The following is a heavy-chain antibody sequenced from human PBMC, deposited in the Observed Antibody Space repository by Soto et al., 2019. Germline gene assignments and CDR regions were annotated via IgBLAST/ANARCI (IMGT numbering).Heavy chain of an antibody. Sequence: GGSLRLSCAASGFTFSSYAMHWVRQAPGKGLEWVAVISYDGSNKYYADSVKGRFTISRDNSKNTLYLQMNSLRAEDTAVYYCARGTGPPNNWFDPWGQGTLVTVSS. CDR1: GFTFSSYA. CDR3: ARGTGPPNNWFDP. D-gene: IGHD7-27*01. CDR2: ISYDGSNK. J-gene: IGHJ5*02. V-gene: IGHV3-30-3*01.